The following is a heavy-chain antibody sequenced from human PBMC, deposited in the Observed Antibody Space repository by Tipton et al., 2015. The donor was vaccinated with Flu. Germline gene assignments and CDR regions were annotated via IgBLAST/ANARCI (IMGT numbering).Heavy chain of an antibody. Sequence: VQLVQSGVGVVQPGRSLRLSCAASGFTFDDYAMHWVRQAPGKGLEWVSRISWNSDDLGYADSVKGRFTISRDNAKNSLYLQMNNLRPEDTALYYCAKPSTTVTTPFFDYWGHGTLVTVSS. D-gene: IGHD4-11*01. CDR1: GFTFDDYA. CDR2: ISWNSDDL. CDR3: AKPSTTVTTPFFDY. V-gene: IGHV3-9*01. J-gene: IGHJ4*01.